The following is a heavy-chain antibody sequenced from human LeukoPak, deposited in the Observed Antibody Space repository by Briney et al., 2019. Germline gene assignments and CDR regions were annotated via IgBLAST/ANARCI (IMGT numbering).Heavy chain of an antibody. Sequence: AGGSLRLSCAASGFTFSNYAMHWVRQAPGKGLEWVAVISYDGSNKYYADSVKGRFTISRDNSKNTLYLQMNSLRAEDTAVYYCARAIIDGYYYYGMDVWGQGTTVTVSS. CDR3: ARAIIDGYYYYGMDV. CDR1: GFTFSNYA. CDR2: ISYDGSNK. J-gene: IGHJ6*02. V-gene: IGHV3-30-3*01.